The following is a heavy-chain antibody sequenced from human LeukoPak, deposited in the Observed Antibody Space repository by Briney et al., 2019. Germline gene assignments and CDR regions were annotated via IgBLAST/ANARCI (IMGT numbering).Heavy chain of an antibody. J-gene: IGHJ4*02. CDR3: ASGPDGSGSRDY. CDR1: GGSISSYY. V-gene: IGHV4-59*01. D-gene: IGHD3-10*01. Sequence: SETLSLTCTVSGGSISSYYWSWIRQPPGKGLEWIGYIYYSGSTNYNPSLKSRVTISVDTSKNQFSLKLSSVTAADTAVYYCASGPDGSGSRDYWGQGTLVTVSS. CDR2: IYYSGST.